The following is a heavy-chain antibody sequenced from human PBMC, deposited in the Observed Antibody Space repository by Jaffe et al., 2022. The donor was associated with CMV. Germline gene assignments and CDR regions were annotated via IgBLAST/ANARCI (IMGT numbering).Heavy chain of an antibody. V-gene: IGHV4-59*01. CDR2: IYYSGST. Sequence: QVQLQESGPGLVKPSETLSLTCTVSGGSISSYYWSWIRQPPGKGLEWIGYIYYSGSTNYNPSLKSRVTISVDTSKNQFSLKLSSVTAADTAVYYCARDSYCGGDCKGRGFDIWGQGTMVTVSS. J-gene: IGHJ3*02. D-gene: IGHD2-21*02. CDR3: ARDSYCGGDCKGRGFDI. CDR1: GGSISSYY.